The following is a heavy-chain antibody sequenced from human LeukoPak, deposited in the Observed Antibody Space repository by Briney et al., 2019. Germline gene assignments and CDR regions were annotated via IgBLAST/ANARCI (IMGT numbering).Heavy chain of an antibody. CDR1: GGSISSYY. V-gene: IGHV4-59*01. Sequence: SETLSLTCTVSGGSISSYYWSWIRQPPGKGVEWIGYIYYSGTTNYNPSLKSRVTISVDTSKNQFSLKLSSVTAADTAVYYCARGVYIAAAQYGYWGQGTLVTVSS. J-gene: IGHJ4*02. CDR2: IYYSGTT. D-gene: IGHD6-13*01. CDR3: ARGVYIAAAQYGY.